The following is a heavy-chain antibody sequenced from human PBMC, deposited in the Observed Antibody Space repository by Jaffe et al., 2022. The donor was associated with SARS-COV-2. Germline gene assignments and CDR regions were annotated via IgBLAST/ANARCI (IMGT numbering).Heavy chain of an antibody. V-gene: IGHV3-49*05. CDR2: IRSNEYGGTT. Sequence: EVQLVESGGGLVKPGRSLRLSCSSSGFTFGDYAMSWFRQAPGKGLEWVGFIRSNEYGGTTEYAASVKGRFTISRDDSKSIAYLQMNSLKTEDTAVYFCTRDNNSWENDVFDIWGQGTMVTVSS. D-gene: IGHD6-13*01. CDR3: TRDNNSWENDVFDI. CDR1: GFTFGDYA. J-gene: IGHJ3*02.